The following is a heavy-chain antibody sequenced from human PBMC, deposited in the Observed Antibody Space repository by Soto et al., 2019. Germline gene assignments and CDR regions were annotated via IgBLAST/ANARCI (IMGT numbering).Heavy chain of an antibody. Sequence: SETLSLTCTVSGGSVSSDSYYWSWIRQPPGKGLEWMGYIYYSGSTKYNPSLKSRVTISVDTSKNQFSLKLRSVTAADTAVYYCARDIIAYSSAWFPGFDPWGQGTLVTVSS. CDR1: GGSVSSDSYY. CDR2: IYYSGST. D-gene: IGHD6-19*01. CDR3: ARDIIAYSSAWFPGFDP. V-gene: IGHV4-61*01. J-gene: IGHJ5*02.